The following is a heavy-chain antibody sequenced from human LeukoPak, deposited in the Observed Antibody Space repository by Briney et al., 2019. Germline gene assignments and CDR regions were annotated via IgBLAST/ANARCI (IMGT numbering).Heavy chain of an antibody. CDR2: IKHDGNEI. CDR3: AREGEGAVAGGTYYYYYYGMDV. V-gene: IGHV3-7*01. D-gene: IGHD6-19*01. J-gene: IGHJ6*02. Sequence: GGSLRLSCAASGFTFSVYWMSWVRQAPGKGPEWVANIKHDGNEIYYVDSVKGRFTISRDNAKNSLYLQMNSLRAEDTAVYYCAREGEGAVAGGTYYYYYYGMDVWGQGTTVTVSS. CDR1: GFTFSVYW.